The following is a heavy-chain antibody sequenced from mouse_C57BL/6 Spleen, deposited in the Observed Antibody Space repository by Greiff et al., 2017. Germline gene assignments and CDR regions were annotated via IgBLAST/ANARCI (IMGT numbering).Heavy chain of an antibody. V-gene: IGHV5-4*01. J-gene: IGHJ2*01. D-gene: IGHD1-1*01. Sequence: EVQLQESGGGLVKPGGSLKLSCAASGFTFSSYAMSWVRQTPEKRLEWVATISDGGSYTYYPDNVKGRFTISRDNAKNNLYLQMSHLKSEDTAMYYCARDAYYGDWGQGTTLTVSS. CDR2: ISDGGSYT. CDR3: ARDAYYGD. CDR1: GFTFSSYA.